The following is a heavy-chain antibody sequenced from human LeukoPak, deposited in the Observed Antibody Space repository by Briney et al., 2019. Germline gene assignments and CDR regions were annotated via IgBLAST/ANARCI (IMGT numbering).Heavy chain of an antibody. V-gene: IGHV3-30*02. Sequence: GGSLRLSCAASGFTFSNAWMSWVRQAPGKGLEWVAFIRYDGSNKYYADSVKGRFTISRDNSKNTLYLQMNSLRAEDTAVYYCANPFYGSGSLGDYYYMDVWGKGTTVTVSS. CDR2: IRYDGSNK. CDR3: ANPFYGSGSLGDYYYMDV. J-gene: IGHJ6*03. CDR1: GFTFSNAW. D-gene: IGHD3-10*01.